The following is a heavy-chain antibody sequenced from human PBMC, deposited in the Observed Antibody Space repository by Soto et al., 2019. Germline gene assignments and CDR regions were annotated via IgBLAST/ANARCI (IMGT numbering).Heavy chain of an antibody. J-gene: IGHJ3*02. V-gene: IGHV3-23*01. CDR2: VDVGGGST. CDR3: ARDSGPAGGGACDI. D-gene: IGHD6-25*01. Sequence: EVQLLESGGGLVQPGGSLRLSCAASGFTFSTHAMIWVRQAPGKGLNWVSTVDVGGGSTYYTDSVKGRFTVSRDNSKNTVYLQLNTLRADDTAIYFCARDSGPAGGGACDIWGRGTMVTFSS. CDR1: GFTFSTHA.